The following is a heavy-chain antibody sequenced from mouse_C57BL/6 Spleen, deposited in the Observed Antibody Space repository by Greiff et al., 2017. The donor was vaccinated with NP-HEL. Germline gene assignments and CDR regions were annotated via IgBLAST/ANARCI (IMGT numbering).Heavy chain of an antibody. CDR2: IDPSDSYT. CDR1: GYTFTSYW. CDR3: ARSAPYYSNYVGYAMDY. V-gene: IGHV1-69*01. Sequence: VKLQESGAELVMPGASVKLSCKASGYTFTSYWMHWVKQRPGQGLEWIGEIDPSDSYTNYNQKFKGKSTLTVDKSSSTAYMQLSSLTSEDSAVYFCARSAPYYSNYVGYAMDYWGQGTSVTVSS. J-gene: IGHJ4*01. D-gene: IGHD2-5*01.